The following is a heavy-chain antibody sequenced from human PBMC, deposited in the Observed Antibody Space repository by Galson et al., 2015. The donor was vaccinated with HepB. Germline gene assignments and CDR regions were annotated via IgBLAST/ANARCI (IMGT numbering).Heavy chain of an antibody. V-gene: IGHV1-69*13. CDR2: IIPIFGTA. Sequence: SVKVSCKASGYTFISNGISWVRQAPGQGLEWMGGIIPIFGTANYAQKFQGRVTITADESTSTAYMELSSLRSEDTAVYYCARTYCSGGSYLGYGMDVWGQGTTVTVSS. CDR3: ARTYCSGGSYLGYGMDV. CDR1: GYTFISNG. D-gene: IGHD2-15*01. J-gene: IGHJ6*02.